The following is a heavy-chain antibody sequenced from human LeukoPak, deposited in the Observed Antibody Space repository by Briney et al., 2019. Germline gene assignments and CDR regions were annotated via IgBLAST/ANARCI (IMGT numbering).Heavy chain of an antibody. CDR3: ARERSGYSAPFDY. V-gene: IGHV1-46*01. D-gene: IGHD3-3*01. Sequence: ASVKVSCKASGYSFISYYMHWVRQAPGQGLEWMGIINPNGGSTSYAQRFQGRVTMTRATSTSTVYMELSSLRSEDTAVYYCARERSGYSAPFDYWGQGTLVTVSS. CDR1: GYSFISYY. J-gene: IGHJ4*02. CDR2: INPNGGST.